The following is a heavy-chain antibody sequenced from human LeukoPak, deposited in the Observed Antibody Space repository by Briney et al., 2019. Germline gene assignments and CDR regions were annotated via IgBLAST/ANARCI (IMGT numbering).Heavy chain of an antibody. Sequence: PGGSLRLSCAASGFTFSTCPMSLVRQAPGKGLEWVSAIGGSSDRTYYADSVEGRFIISRDNSRNMLYLQMNSLRAEDTAVYYCAKAGAYCGDNCYSIFNHWGQGTLVTVSS. CDR2: IGGSSDRT. CDR3: AKAGAYCGDNCYSIFNH. V-gene: IGHV3-23*01. CDR1: GFTFSTCP. J-gene: IGHJ5*02. D-gene: IGHD2-21*02.